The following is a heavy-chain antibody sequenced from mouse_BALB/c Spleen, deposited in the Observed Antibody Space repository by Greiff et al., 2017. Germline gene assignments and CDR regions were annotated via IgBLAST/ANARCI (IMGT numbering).Heavy chain of an antibody. CDR3: ARSLPLDY. Sequence: VQLQQSGAELARPGASVKLSCKASGYTFTSYWMQWVKQRPGQGLEWIGAIYPGDGDTRYTQKFKGKATLTADKSSSTAYMQLSSLASEDSAVYYCARSLPLDYWGQGTTLTVSS. D-gene: IGHD2-10*01. V-gene: IGHV1-87*01. CDR2: IYPGDGDT. CDR1: GYTFTSYW. J-gene: IGHJ2*01.